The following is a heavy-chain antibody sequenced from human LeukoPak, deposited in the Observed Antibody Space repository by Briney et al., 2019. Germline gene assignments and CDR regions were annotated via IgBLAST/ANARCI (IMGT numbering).Heavy chain of an antibody. J-gene: IGHJ3*02. V-gene: IGHV4-59*01. CDR1: GGSISIYY. Sequence: PSETLSLTCTVSGGSISIYYWSWIRQPPGKGREWIGYIYYSGSTNYNPSLKSRVTISVDTSKNQFSLKLSSVTAADTAVYYCARGRGYSYVIDAFDIWGQGTMVTVSS. D-gene: IGHD5-18*01. CDR2: IYYSGST. CDR3: ARGRGYSYVIDAFDI.